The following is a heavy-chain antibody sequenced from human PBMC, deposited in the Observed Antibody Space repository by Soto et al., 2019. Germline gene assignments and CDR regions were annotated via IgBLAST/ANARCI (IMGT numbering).Heavy chain of an antibody. CDR2: IYYSGST. CDR3: TRVRQLRFFDS. V-gene: IGHV4-59*12. CDR1: GGSISSYY. Sequence: SETLSLTCTVSGGSISSYYWSWIRQPPGKGLEWIGYIYYSGSTYYNPSLKSRVTISVDRSKNQFSLQLSSVTAADTAVYYCTRVRQLRFFDSWGQGKMVTVSS. J-gene: IGHJ3*02.